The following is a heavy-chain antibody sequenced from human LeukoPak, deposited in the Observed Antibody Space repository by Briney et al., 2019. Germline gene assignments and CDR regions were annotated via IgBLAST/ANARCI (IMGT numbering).Heavy chain of an antibody. Sequence: ASVKVSCKASGYTFTSYYMHWVRQAPGQGLEWMGIINPSGGSTSYAQKFQGRVTMTRDTSTSTVYMELSSLRSEDTAVYCCARVSSDCSSTSCYVYDAFDIWGQGTMVTVSS. D-gene: IGHD2-2*01. CDR2: INPSGGST. CDR1: GYTFTSYY. V-gene: IGHV1-46*01. J-gene: IGHJ3*02. CDR3: ARVSSDCSSTSCYVYDAFDI.